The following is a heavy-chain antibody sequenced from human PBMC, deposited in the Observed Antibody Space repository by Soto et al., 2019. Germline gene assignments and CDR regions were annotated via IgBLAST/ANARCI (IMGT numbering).Heavy chain of an antibody. CDR1: GFTFSSYA. CDR2: ISYDGSNK. Sequence: PGGSLRLSCAASGFTFSSYAMHWVRQAPGKGLEWVAVISYDGSNKYYADSVKGRFTISRDNSKNTLYLQMNSLRAEDTAVYYCARDESSSYYYYYYGMDVWGQGTTVTVSS. D-gene: IGHD6-6*01. CDR3: ARDESSSYYYYYYGMDV. J-gene: IGHJ6*02. V-gene: IGHV3-30-3*01.